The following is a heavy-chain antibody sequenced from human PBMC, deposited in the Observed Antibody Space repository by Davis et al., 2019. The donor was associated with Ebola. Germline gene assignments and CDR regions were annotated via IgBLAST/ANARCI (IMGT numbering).Heavy chain of an antibody. D-gene: IGHD2-21*02. CDR3: ARGHDSTYGMDV. Sequence: AASVQVSCKASGGTFSSYAIRWVRQAPGQGLEWMGRIIPILGIANYAQKFQGRVTITADKSTSTAYMDLSSLRSEDTAVYYCARGHDSTYGMDVWGQGTTVTVSS. CDR1: GGTFSSYA. CDR2: IIPILGIA. J-gene: IGHJ6*02. V-gene: IGHV1-69*04.